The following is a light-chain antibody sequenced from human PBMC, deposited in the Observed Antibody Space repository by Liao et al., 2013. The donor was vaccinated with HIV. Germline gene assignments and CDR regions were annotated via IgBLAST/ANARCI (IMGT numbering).Light chain of an antibody. Sequence: SYELTQPPSVSVAPGKTARITCGGDHVGSRSLHWYQQKPGQAPVLVIYVDSDRPSGIPERFSGSNSGNIATLTISGTQAMDEADYYCQVWDRGPALFGGGTKLTVL. CDR1: HVGSRS. CDR2: VDS. CDR3: QVWDRGPAL. J-gene: IGLJ2*01. V-gene: IGLV3-21*01.